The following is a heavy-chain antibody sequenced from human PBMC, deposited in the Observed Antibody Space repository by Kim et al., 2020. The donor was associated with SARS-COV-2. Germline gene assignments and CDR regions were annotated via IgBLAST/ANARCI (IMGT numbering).Heavy chain of an antibody. CDR1: GFTFSSYS. CDR2: ISSSSSYI. J-gene: IGHJ4*02. D-gene: IGHD3-10*01. CDR3: ARDETMVRGVIIDDY. V-gene: IGHV3-21*01. Sequence: GGSLRLSCAASGFTFSSYSMNWVRQAPGKGLEWVSSISSSSSYIYYADSVKGRFTISRDNAKNSLYLQMNSLRAEDTAVYYCARDETMVRGVIIDDYWGQGTLVTVSS.